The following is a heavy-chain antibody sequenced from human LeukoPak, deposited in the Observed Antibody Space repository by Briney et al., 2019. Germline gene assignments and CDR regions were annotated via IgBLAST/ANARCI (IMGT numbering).Heavy chain of an antibody. Sequence: ASVTVSCKASGYTFTSYGISWVRQAPGQGLEWMGWISTYNGNTNYAQKLQGRVTMTTDTSTSTAYMELRSLRSDDTAVYYCARDGTYSAYCGGDCYSVPDYWGQGTLVTVSS. CDR2: ISTYNGNT. CDR3: ARDGTYSAYCGGDCYSVPDY. J-gene: IGHJ4*02. CDR1: GYTFTSYG. D-gene: IGHD2-21*02. V-gene: IGHV1-18*01.